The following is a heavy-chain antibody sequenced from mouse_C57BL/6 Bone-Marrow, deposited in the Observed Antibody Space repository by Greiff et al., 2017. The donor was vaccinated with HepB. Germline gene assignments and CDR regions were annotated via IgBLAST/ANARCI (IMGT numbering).Heavy chain of an antibody. V-gene: IGHV7-1*01. J-gene: IGHJ4*01. CDR1: GFTFSDFY. CDR3: ARERYYGSSSGAMDY. CDR2: SRNKANDYTT. Sequence: EVKLVESGGGLVQSGRSLRLSCATSGFTFSDFYMEWVRQAPGKGLEWIAASRNKANDYTTEYSASVKGRFIVSRDTSQSILYLQMNALRAEDTAIYYCARERYYGSSSGAMDYWGQGTSVTVSS. D-gene: IGHD1-1*01.